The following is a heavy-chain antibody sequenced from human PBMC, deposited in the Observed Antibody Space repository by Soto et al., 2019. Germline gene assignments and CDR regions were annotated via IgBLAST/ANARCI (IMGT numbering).Heavy chain of an antibody. D-gene: IGHD4-17*01. V-gene: IGHV4-34*01. Sequence: QVQLQQWGAGLLKPSETLSLTCAVYGGSFRGYYWRWFRQPPGKGLEWIGEVNHGGSTNYNPSRKRRVSMSVDPSRNQFSLKLRSVTAADTAVYYCAGDLHDGDYGAAHYWGQGTLVTVSS. CDR2: VNHGGST. CDR1: GGSFRGYY. J-gene: IGHJ4*02. CDR3: AGDLHDGDYGAAHY.